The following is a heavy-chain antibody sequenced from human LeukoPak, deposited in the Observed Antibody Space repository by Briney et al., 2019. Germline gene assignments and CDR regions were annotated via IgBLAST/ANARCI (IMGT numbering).Heavy chain of an antibody. CDR3: ARGACGGDCYLV. CDR1: GGTISSYY. V-gene: IGHV4-59*01. CDR2: IYYSGNT. D-gene: IGHD2-21*02. J-gene: IGHJ4*02. Sequence: SETLSLTCTVSGGTISSYYWNWIRQPPGKGLEWIGYIYYSGNTNYNPSPKSRVTISLDTSKNQFSLKLDSVTAADTAVYYCARGACGGDCYLVWGQGTLVTVSS.